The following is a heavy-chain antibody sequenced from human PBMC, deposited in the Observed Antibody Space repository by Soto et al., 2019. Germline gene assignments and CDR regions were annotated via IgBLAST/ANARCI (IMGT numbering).Heavy chain of an antibody. CDR2: IFYSGSA. CDR3: ARQPTTGDTDLWFDP. CDR1: GCSISTSRSY. Sequence: QLQLLESGPGLVKASETLSLTCNVSGCSISTSRSYWAWIRQPPGKGLEWLANIFYSGSAYYNPSLARRVTASVDTSKNEFSLKLRSVTAAYTAVYYCARQPTTGDTDLWFDPWGQGTLVTVSS. D-gene: IGHD2-21*01. V-gene: IGHV4-39*01. J-gene: IGHJ5*02.